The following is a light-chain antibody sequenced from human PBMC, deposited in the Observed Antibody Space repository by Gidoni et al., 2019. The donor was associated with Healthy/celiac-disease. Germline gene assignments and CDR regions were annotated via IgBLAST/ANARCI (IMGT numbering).Light chain of an antibody. CDR2: RNN. CDR3: AACDDSLSGRV. V-gene: IGLV1-47*01. CDR1: SSNIGSNY. J-gene: IGLJ1*01. Sequence: QSVLTQPPSASGTPGQRVTISCSGSSSNIGSNYVYWYQQPPGTAPKLLIYRNNQRPSGVPDRFSGSKSGTSASLAISGLRSEDEADYYCAACDDSLSGRVFGTGTKVTVL.